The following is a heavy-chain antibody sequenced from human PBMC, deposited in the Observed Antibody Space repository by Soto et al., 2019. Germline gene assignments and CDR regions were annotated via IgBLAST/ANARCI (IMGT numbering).Heavy chain of an antibody. CDR1: GFTFSSHA. Sequence: GSLRLSCTASGFTFSSHARTWVRQAPGKGLEWVSGLSDSGDSIYYADSVKGRFTIYRDNSMNTLYLQMNTLRVEDTAVYYCAKVSSSWYAGFFDLWGQGTLVTVSS. V-gene: IGHV3-23*01. D-gene: IGHD6-13*01. CDR3: AKVSSSWYAGFFDL. J-gene: IGHJ4*02. CDR2: LSDSGDSI.